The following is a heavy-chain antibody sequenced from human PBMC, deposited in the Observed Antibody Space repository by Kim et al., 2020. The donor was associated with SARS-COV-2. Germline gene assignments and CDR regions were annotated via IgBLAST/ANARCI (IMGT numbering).Heavy chain of an antibody. CDR1: GFTFSDYA. V-gene: IGHV3-23*01. CDR3: AKGDCSSYSCYTTDS. D-gene: IGHD2-2*02. J-gene: IGHJ5*01. Sequence: GGSLRLSCAASGFTFSDYAMSWVRQAPGKGLQWVSIISGSGDHTYYADSVKGRFAVSRDNSKKTLFLQMNSLTAQDTAVYYCAKGDCSSYSCYTTDSWG. CDR2: ISGSGDHT.